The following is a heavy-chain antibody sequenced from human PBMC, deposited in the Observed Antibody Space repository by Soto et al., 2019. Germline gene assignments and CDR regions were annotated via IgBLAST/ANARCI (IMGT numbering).Heavy chain of an antibody. J-gene: IGHJ6*02. V-gene: IGHV3-33*01. D-gene: IGHD6-13*01. CDR3: ARDWEGSSWYGHYYGMDV. CDR2: IWYDGSNK. CDR1: GFTFSSYG. Sequence: PVGSLRLSCAASGFTFSSYGMHWVRQAPGKGLEWVAVIWYDGSNKYYADSVKGRFTISRDNSKNTLYLQMNSLRAEDTAVYYCARDWEGSSWYGHYYGMDVWGQGTTVTVSS.